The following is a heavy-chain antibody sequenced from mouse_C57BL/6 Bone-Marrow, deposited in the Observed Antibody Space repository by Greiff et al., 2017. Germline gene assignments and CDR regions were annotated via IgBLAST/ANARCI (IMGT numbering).Heavy chain of an antibody. D-gene: IGHD2-1*01. J-gene: IGHJ1*03. CDR2: IYPRSGNT. V-gene: IGHV1-81*01. CDR1: GYTFTSYG. CDR3: ASGIYYGNSYWYFDV. Sequence: VQLQQSGAELARPGASVKLSCKASGYTFTSYGISWVKQITGQGLEWIGEIYPRSGNTYYNEKFKGKATLTADKSSSTAYMELRSLTSEDSAVYFCASGIYYGNSYWYFDVWGTGTTVTVSS.